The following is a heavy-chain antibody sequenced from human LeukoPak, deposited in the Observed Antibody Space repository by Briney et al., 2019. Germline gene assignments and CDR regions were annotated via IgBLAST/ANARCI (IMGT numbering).Heavy chain of an antibody. D-gene: IGHD3-10*01. CDR3: AKCSLEMVRGVITPYYFDY. V-gene: IGHV4-39*01. CDR1: GGSISSSSYY. CDR2: IYYSGST. J-gene: IGHJ4*02. Sequence: SSETLSLTCTVSGGSISSSSYYWGWIRQPPGKGLEWIGSIYYSGSTYYNPSLKSRVTISVDTSKNQFSLKLSSVTAADTAVYYCAKCSLEMVRGVITPYYFDYWGQGTLVTVSS.